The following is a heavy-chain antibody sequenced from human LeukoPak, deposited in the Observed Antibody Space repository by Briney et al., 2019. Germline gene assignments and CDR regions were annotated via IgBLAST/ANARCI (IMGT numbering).Heavy chain of an antibody. CDR3: AKDPYYDSSGYYDH. J-gene: IGHJ5*02. Sequence: PGGSLRLSCAASGFTFSSYTMGWVRQAPGKGLEWVSAISGSDGSTHYAESVKGRFTVSRDNSKSKLYLQMNSLRAEDTAVYYCAKDPYYDSSGYYDHWGQGTLVTVSS. D-gene: IGHD3-22*01. V-gene: IGHV3-23*01. CDR2: ISGSDGST. CDR1: GFTFSSYT.